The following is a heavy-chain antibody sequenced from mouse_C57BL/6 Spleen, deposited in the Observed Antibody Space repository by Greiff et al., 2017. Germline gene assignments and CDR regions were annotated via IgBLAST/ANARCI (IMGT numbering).Heavy chain of an antibody. CDR2: IYPGDGDT. CDR1: GYAFSSYW. Sequence: VQLQESGAELVKPGASVKISCKASGYAFSSYWMNWVKQRPGKGLEWIGQIYPGDGDTNYNGKFKGKATLTADKSSSTAYMQLSRLTSEDSAVXFCARPAAQATCDYWGQGTTLTVAS. J-gene: IGHJ2*01. CDR3: ARPAAQATCDY. V-gene: IGHV1-80*01. D-gene: IGHD3-2*02.